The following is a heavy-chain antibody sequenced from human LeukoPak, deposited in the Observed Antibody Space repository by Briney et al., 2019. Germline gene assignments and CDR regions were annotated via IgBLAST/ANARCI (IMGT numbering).Heavy chain of an antibody. D-gene: IGHD3-10*01. CDR1: GGSISSGDYY. J-gene: IGHJ4*02. CDR3: ASLYGSGSSKIDY. CDR2: IYYSGST. V-gene: IGHV4-30-4*01. Sequence: PSETLSLTCTVSGGSISSGDYYWSWIRQPPGKGLEWIGYIYYSGSTYYNPSLKSRVTISVDTSKNQFSLKLSSVTAADTAVYYCASLYGSGSSKIDYRGQGTLVTVSS.